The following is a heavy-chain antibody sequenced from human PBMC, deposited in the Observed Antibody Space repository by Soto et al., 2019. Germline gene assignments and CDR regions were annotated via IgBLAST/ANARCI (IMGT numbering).Heavy chain of an antibody. CDR2: ISSRDNDM. V-gene: IGHV3-21*01. CDR3: ARDVNGGFCGA. Sequence: GGSLRLSCAASGFTFSSYSMNWVRQAPGKGLEWVSTISSRDNDMYYVDSVKGRFTISRDNARNSVYLQMNSLRADDTAVYYCARDVNGGFCGAWGQGTLVTVSS. D-gene: IGHD2-21*01. J-gene: IGHJ5*02. CDR1: GFTFSSYS.